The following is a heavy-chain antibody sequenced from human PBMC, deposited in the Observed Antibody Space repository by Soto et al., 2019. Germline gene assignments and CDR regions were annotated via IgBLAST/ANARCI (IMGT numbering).Heavy chain of an antibody. J-gene: IGHJ6*02. V-gene: IGHV3-30*03. CDR2: ITFDGSKT. CDR3: ARSHVTVSGVVNGMDG. D-gene: IGHD3-3*01. Sequence: GGSLRLSCAASGFIFNRYGIHWVRKAPGKGLEWVAVITFDGSKTFYVESVKGRFTVSRDNSRNTGYLQMNSLRVEDTAIYFCARSHVTVSGVVNGMDGCGQGTTVTVSS. CDR1: GFIFNRYG.